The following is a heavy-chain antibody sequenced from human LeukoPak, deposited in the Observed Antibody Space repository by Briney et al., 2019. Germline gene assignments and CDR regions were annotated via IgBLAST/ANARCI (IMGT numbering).Heavy chain of an antibody. V-gene: IGHV3-23*01. J-gene: IGHJ4*02. CDR2: ISGSGGST. Sequence: QSGGSLRLSCAASGFTFSSYAMSWVRQAPGKGLEWVSAISGSGGSTYYADSVKGRFAISRDNSKNTLYLQLNSLRAEDTAVYYCASLNILTGSSYWGQGTLVTVSS. D-gene: IGHD3-9*01. CDR3: ASLNILTGSSY. CDR1: GFTFSSYA.